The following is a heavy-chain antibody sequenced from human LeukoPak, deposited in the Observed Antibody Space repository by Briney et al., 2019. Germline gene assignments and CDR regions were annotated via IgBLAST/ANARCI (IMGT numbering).Heavy chain of an antibody. CDR3: VRNSSSQRGLWMFFYYGMDV. CDR2: INRDGSET. D-gene: IGHD3-10*01. CDR1: GFTFSNYW. J-gene: IGHJ6*02. Sequence: PGGSLRLSCGASGFTFSNYWMTWVRQAPGKGLEWVANINRDGSETYYAESVKGRFTITRDNAKQSLYLQMNSLRAEDTAVYYCVRNSSSQRGLWMFFYYGMDVWGQGATVTVSS. V-gene: IGHV3-7*01.